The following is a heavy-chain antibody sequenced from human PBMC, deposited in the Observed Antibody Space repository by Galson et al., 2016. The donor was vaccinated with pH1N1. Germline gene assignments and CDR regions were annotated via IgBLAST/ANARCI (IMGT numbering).Heavy chain of an antibody. V-gene: IGHV1-69*05. D-gene: IGHD3-16*01. J-gene: IGHJ6*02. CDR3: ARDPGGGNADRPYYNYALNV. CDR1: GATFSSYA. Sequence: SVKVSCKASGATFSSYAINWVRQAPGQGLEWIGGIGAIFGTANYAQKLQGRVTITTDASASTAYMELSSLRSEDTAVYYCARDPGGGNADRPYYNYALNVWGQGTTITVSS. CDR2: IGAIFGTA.